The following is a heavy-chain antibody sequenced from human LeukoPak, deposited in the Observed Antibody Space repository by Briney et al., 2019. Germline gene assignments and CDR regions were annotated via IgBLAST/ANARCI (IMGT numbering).Heavy chain of an antibody. J-gene: IGHJ4*02. CDR1: GFTFSSYS. Sequence: HPGESLRLSCAASGFTFSSYSMNWVRQAPGKGLEWVSYISSSSSTIYYADSVKGRFTISRDNAKNSLYLQMNSLRAEDTALYYCAKGRGYNYGYIFGYFDYWGQGTLVTVSS. CDR3: AKGRGYNYGYIFGYFDY. D-gene: IGHD5-18*01. V-gene: IGHV3-48*01. CDR2: ISSSSSTI.